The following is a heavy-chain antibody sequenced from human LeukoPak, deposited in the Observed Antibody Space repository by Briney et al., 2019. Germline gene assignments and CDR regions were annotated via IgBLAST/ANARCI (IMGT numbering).Heavy chain of an antibody. CDR3: ARGDYVWGTYPLDY. V-gene: IGHV3-23*01. J-gene: IGHJ4*02. D-gene: IGHD3-16*02. CDR2: IGGGGHST. CDR1: GFTFSTYA. Sequence: GGSLRLSCAASGFTFSTYAMSWVRQAPGKGLEWVSAIGGGGHSTYYADSVKGRFTISRDNAKNSLFLQMNSLRAEDTAVYYCARGDYVWGTYPLDYWGQGTLVTVSS.